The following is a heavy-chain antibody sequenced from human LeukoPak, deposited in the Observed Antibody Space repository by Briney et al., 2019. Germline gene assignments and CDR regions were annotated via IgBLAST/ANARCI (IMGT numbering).Heavy chain of an antibody. CDR3: ARSEVITTPFDY. V-gene: IGHV3-30-3*01. D-gene: IGHD3-22*01. CDR2: ISYDGSNK. J-gene: IGHJ4*02. CDR1: GFTFSSYA. Sequence: SGRSLRLSCAASGFTFSSYAMHWVRQAPGKGLEWVAVISYDGSNKYYADSVKGRFTISRDNSKNTLYLQMNSLRAEDTAVYYCARSEVITTPFDYWGQGTLVTVSS.